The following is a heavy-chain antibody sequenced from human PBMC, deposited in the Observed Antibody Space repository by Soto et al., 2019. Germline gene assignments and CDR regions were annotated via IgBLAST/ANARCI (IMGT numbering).Heavy chain of an antibody. CDR1: GYSFTTYW. Sequence: PGESLKISCKGSGYSFTTYWISWVRQMPGKDLEWMGRIDPSDSYTNYSPSFQGHVTISADKSISTAFLQWSSLKASDTAVYYCASRSDDGSGWYRPLDYWGQGTLVTVSS. CDR2: IDPSDSYT. D-gene: IGHD6-19*01. V-gene: IGHV5-10-1*01. J-gene: IGHJ4*02. CDR3: ASRSDDGSGWYRPLDY.